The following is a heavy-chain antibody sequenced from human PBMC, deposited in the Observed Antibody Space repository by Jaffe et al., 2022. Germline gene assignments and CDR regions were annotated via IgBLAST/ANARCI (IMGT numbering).Heavy chain of an antibody. V-gene: IGHV1-2*06. CDR1: GYTFTGYY. J-gene: IGHJ6*03. Sequence: QVQLVQSGAEVKEPGASVKVSCKASGYTFTGYYMHWVRQAPGQGLEWMGRINTNSGGTISAQNFQGRVTMTRDTSSSTAYMELTRLISDDTAVYYCAKEYSYYYMDVWGKGTTVTVSS. CDR3: AKEYSYYYMDV. CDR2: INTNSGGT.